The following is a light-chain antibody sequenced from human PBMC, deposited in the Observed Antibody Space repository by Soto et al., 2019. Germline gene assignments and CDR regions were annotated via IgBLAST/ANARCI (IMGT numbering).Light chain of an antibody. Sequence: QSALTQPPSASGSPGQSVTISCTGTSSDVGGYNYVSWYQQHPGKALKLMIYEVSQRPSGVPDRFSGSKSGNTASLTVSGLQAEDEADYYCSSYAGSNNLVFGGGTKLTVL. CDR1: SSDVGGYNY. J-gene: IGLJ2*01. V-gene: IGLV2-8*01. CDR2: EVS. CDR3: SSYAGSNNLV.